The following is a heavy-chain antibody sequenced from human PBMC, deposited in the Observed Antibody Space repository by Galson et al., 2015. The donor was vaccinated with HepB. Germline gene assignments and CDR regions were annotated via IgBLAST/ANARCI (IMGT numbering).Heavy chain of an antibody. CDR2: ITYDGSGT. CDR3: AKDVLGVYYDSSGYLD. CDR1: GFTFSNYG. J-gene: IGHJ4*02. D-gene: IGHD3-22*01. Sequence: SLRLSCAGSGFTFSNYGMYWVRQAPGKGLEWLAGITYDGSGTDYADPVKGRFTISRDNSKKMMYLQMSNLRREDTASYYCAKDVLGVYYDSSGYLDWGQGTLVTVSS. V-gene: IGHV3-30*18.